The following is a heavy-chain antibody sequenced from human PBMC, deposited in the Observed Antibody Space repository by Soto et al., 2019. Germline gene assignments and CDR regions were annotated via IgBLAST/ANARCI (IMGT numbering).Heavy chain of an antibody. CDR1: GGSISSGGYY. V-gene: IGHV4-31*03. Sequence: QVQLQESGPGLVKPSQTLSLTCTVSGGSISSGGYYWSWIRQHPGKGLEWIGYIYYSGSTYYNPSLKNRVTISVDTSKNQFSLKLSSVTAADTAVYYCARWVAVAGYYGMDVWGQGTTVTVSS. CDR3: ARWVAVAGYYGMDV. CDR2: IYYSGST. J-gene: IGHJ6*02. D-gene: IGHD6-19*01.